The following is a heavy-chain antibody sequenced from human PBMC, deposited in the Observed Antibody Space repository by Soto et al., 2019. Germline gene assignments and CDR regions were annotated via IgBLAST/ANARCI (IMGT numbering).Heavy chain of an antibody. Sequence: PSETLSLTCVVSGASLSSYYWSWIRQPPGKGLEWIGYIYYSGGTNYSPSLESRVTISVDTSKNQFSLKLSSATAADTAVYYCARQSGGYYYYGMDVWGQGTTVTSP. CDR1: GASLSSYY. CDR3: ARQSGGYYYYGMDV. J-gene: IGHJ6*02. CDR2: IYYSGGT. V-gene: IGHV4-59*08. D-gene: IGHD1-26*01.